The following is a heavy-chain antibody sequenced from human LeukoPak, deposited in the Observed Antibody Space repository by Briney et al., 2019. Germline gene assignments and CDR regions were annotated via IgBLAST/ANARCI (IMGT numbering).Heavy chain of an antibody. CDR1: GGSISSSNW. Sequence: PSGTLSLTCAVSGGSISSSNWWSWVRQPPGKGLEWIGEIYHSGSTNYNPSPKSRVTISVDKSKNQFSLQLRSVTPEDTAVYYCARSQTGGTFDYWGQGALVTVSS. V-gene: IGHV4-4*02. J-gene: IGHJ4*02. CDR3: ARSQTGGTFDY. CDR2: IYHSGST. D-gene: IGHD1-26*01.